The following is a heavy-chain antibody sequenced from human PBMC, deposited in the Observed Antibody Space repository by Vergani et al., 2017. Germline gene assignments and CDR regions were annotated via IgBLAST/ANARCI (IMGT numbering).Heavy chain of an antibody. Sequence: EVQVVESGGGLVQPGGSLRLSCAASGFIFSDHYMDWVRQAPGKGLEWVGRIRNKANDYTTQYAASVKGRFTISRDDAKNSLFLQMNSLRAEDTAIYYCAREDWYSWHSWGQGTLVTVSS. J-gene: IGHJ5*02. CDR2: IRNKANDYTT. CDR3: AREDWYSWHS. D-gene: IGHD1-1*01. CDR1: GFIFSDHY. V-gene: IGHV3-72*01.